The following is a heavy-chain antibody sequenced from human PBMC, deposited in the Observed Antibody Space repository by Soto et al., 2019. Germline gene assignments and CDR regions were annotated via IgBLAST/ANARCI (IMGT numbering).Heavy chain of an antibody. Sequence: ASVKVSCKASGYTFTSYDINWVRQATGQGLEWMGWMNPNSGNTGYAQKFQGRVTMTRNTSISTAYMELSSLRSEDTAVYYCARDEIAAAGPWFDPWGQGTLVTVSS. D-gene: IGHD6-13*01. CDR1: GYTFTSYD. J-gene: IGHJ5*02. V-gene: IGHV1-8*01. CDR2: MNPNSGNT. CDR3: ARDEIAAAGPWFDP.